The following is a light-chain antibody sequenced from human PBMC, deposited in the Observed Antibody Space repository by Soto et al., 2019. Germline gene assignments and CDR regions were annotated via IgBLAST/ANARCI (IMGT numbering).Light chain of an antibody. CDR2: AAS. V-gene: IGKV1-27*01. CDR3: QKYNNVPLT. Sequence: DVQMTRCPSSLSAAVGDRVTITCRASQGIATYLAWYQQKPGKAPKLLIYAASTLQSGVPSRFTGSGSGTDFTLTINSLQPEDFATYYCQKYNNVPLTFVPGTKVDIK. J-gene: IGKJ3*01. CDR1: QGIATY.